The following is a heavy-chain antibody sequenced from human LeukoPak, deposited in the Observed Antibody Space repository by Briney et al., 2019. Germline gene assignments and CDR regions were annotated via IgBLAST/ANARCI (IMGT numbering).Heavy chain of an antibody. CDR1: GFTFSSYW. CDR2: IEQDGSER. CDR3: MMSLTAHYYYGMDV. D-gene: IGHD2-21*02. J-gene: IGHJ6*02. Sequence: PGWSLRLSCAATGFTFSSYWMSWIRQAPCKGLEWVANIEQDGSERYYVDSVKGRFTISRDNAKNSLYLQMNSLRAEDTAVYHCMMSLTAHYYYGMDVWGQGTTVTVSS. V-gene: IGHV3-7*02.